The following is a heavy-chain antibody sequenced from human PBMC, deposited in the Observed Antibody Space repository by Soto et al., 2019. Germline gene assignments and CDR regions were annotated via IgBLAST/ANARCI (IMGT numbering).Heavy chain of an antibody. Sequence: QITLKESGPTLVKPTQTLTLTCTFSGFSLSTSGVGVGWLRQPPGKALEWLALIYWNDDKRYSPSLKSRLTITKDPSKNQVVLTMTNMDPVDTATYYCAHIPASSSWYGDFDYWGQGTLVTVSS. CDR2: IYWNDDK. V-gene: IGHV2-5*01. CDR1: GFSLSTSGVG. J-gene: IGHJ4*02. D-gene: IGHD6-13*01. CDR3: AHIPASSSWYGDFDY.